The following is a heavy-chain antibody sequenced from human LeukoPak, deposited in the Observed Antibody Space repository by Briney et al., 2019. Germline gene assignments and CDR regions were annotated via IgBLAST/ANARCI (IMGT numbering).Heavy chain of an antibody. CDR2: IYYSGST. Sequence: SETLSLTCTVSGGSISSSSYYWGWIRQPPGKGLEWIGSIYYSGSTYYNPSLKSRVTISVDTSKNQFSLKLSSVTAADTVVYYCARLVSAVAYWGQGTLVTVSS. CDR3: ARLVSAVAY. CDR1: GGSISSSSYY. D-gene: IGHD4-23*01. J-gene: IGHJ4*02. V-gene: IGHV4-39*01.